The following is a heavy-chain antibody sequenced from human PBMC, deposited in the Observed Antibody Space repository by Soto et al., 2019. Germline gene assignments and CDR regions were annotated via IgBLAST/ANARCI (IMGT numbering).Heavy chain of an antibody. V-gene: IGHV3-74*01. CDR1: GFTFSSYW. Sequence: EVQLVDSGGGLVQPGGSLRLSCAASGFTFSSYWMNWVRQAPGKGLVWVSLITHDGSSTNYADSVKGRFNISRDNAKNAVYLKMDILSVEYTAVYYCARQQINVAAFDYWGQESMVTVSS. CDR2: ITHDGSST. CDR3: ARQQINVAAFDY. D-gene: IGHD6-13*01. J-gene: IGHJ4*02.